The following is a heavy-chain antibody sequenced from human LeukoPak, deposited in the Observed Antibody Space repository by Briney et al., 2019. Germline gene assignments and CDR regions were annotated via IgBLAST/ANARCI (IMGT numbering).Heavy chain of an antibody. CDR1: GYTFSNYD. D-gene: IGHD1-1*01. CDR3: ARVPRESNSH. V-gene: IGHV1-8*01. J-gene: IGHJ4*02. Sequence: ASVKVSCKASGYTFSNYDINWVRHATGQGVEWMGYMNPNSGHTVYAQKFQGRVAMTRDTSISTAYMELSSLRFDDTAVYYCARVPRESNSHWGQGTLVTVSS. CDR2: MNPNSGHT.